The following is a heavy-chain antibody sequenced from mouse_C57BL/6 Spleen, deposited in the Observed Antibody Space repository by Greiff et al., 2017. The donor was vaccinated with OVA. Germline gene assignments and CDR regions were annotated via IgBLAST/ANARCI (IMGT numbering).Heavy chain of an antibody. CDR1: GYTFTNYW. J-gene: IGHJ2*01. D-gene: IGHD3-2*02. CDR3: ARRHTHSSGYDYFDY. CDR2: IYPGGGYT. V-gene: IGHV1-63*01. Sequence: VQLQQSGAELVRPGTSVKMSCKASGYTFTNYWIGWAKQRPGHGLEWIGEIYPGGGYTNYNEKFKGKATLTADKSSSTAYMQVSSLTSEDSAIYYCARRHTHSSGYDYFDYWGQGTTLTVSS.